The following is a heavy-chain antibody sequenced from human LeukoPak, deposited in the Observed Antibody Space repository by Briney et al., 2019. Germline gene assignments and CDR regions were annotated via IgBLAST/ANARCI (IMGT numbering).Heavy chain of an antibody. CDR3: ARGRTSIAVRRFSEYMDV. Sequence: SETLSLTCAVYGGSFSGYYWSWIRQPPGKGLEWIGEINHSGSTNYNPSLKSRVTISVDTSKNQFSLKLSSVTAADTAVYYCARGRTSIAVRRFSEYMDVWGKGTTVTVSS. CDR2: INHSGST. V-gene: IGHV4-34*01. J-gene: IGHJ6*03. CDR1: GGSFSGYY. D-gene: IGHD6-6*01.